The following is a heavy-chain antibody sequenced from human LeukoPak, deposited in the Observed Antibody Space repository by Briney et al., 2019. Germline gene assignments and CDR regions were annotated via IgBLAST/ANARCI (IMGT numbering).Heavy chain of an antibody. CDR1: GSCFTSYW. Sequence: GEALKISCKGAGSCFTSYWIGWGRPMPGKGLEWRGIIYPPDSDTRYSPSFQGQVTISADKSISTAYLQWSSLKASDPAMYYCARHEIIGTTGERLDAFDIWGQGTMVTVSS. D-gene: IGHD1-7*01. V-gene: IGHV5-51*01. CDR2: IYPPDSDT. J-gene: IGHJ3*02. CDR3: ARHEIIGTTGERLDAFDI.